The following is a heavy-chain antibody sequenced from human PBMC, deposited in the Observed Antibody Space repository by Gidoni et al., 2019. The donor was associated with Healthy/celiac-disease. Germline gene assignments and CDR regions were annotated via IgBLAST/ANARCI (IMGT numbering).Heavy chain of an antibody. D-gene: IGHD3-10*01. J-gene: IGHJ4*02. Sequence: EVQLLESGGGLLQPGGSLRLSCAASGFTFSSDAMCWVRQAQGKGLEWVSAISGSGGSTYYADSVKGRFTISRDNSKNTLYLQMNSLRAEDTAVYYCATMVRFDYWGQGTLVTVSS. CDR1: GFTFSSDA. CDR3: ATMVRFDY. V-gene: IGHV3-23*01. CDR2: ISGSGGST.